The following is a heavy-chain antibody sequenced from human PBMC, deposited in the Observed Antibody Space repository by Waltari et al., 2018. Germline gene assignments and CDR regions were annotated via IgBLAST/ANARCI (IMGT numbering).Heavy chain of an antibody. CDR3: ATVKYGSGSAS. D-gene: IGHD3-10*01. J-gene: IGHJ4*02. Sequence: EVQLLESGGGLVQPGGSLRLSCAASGFTFGSYPMTWVGQAPGKGLKWVSSISDRGVSTYYADSVKGRFTISRDNSKNTLFLQMNSLSAADTAVYYCATVKYGSGSASWGQGTLVTVSS. CDR2: ISDRGVST. V-gene: IGHV3-23*01. CDR1: GFTFGSYP.